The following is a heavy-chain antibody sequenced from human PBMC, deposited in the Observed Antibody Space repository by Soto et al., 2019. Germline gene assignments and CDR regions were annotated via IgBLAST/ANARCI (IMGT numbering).Heavy chain of an antibody. V-gene: IGHV1-58*01. CDR3: AAADYYDSSGYPVDAFDI. D-gene: IGHD3-22*01. J-gene: IGHJ3*02. Sequence: QMQLVQSGPEVKKPGTSVKVSCKASGFTFTSSAVQWVRQARGQRLEWIGWIVVGSGNTNYAQKFQERVTITRDMSTSTAFMDLSILRSEDMAVYYCAAADYYDSSGYPVDAFDIWGQGTMVTVSS. CDR2: IVVGSGNT. CDR1: GFTFTSSA.